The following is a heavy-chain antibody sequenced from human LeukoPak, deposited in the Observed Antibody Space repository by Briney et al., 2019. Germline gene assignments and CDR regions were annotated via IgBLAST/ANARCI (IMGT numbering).Heavy chain of an antibody. CDR1: GSTFSSYS. Sequence: GGSLRLSCAASGSTFSSYSMNWVRQAPGKGLEWVSSISSSSSYIYYADSVKGRFTISRDNAKNSLYLQMNSLRAEDTAVYYCARDWGSSSHFDYWGQGTLVTVFS. J-gene: IGHJ4*02. CDR3: ARDWGSSSHFDY. V-gene: IGHV3-21*01. CDR2: ISSSSSYI. D-gene: IGHD3-16*01.